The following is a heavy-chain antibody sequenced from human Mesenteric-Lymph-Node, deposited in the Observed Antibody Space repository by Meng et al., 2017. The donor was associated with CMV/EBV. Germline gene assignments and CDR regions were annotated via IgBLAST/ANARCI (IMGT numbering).Heavy chain of an antibody. D-gene: IGHD2-2*01. CDR3: ARGGRVVPAAYFDY. CDR2: IYYSGST. V-gene: IGHV4-61*01. Sequence: SGGSVSSGSYYWSWIWQPPGKGLEWIGYIYYSGSTNYNPSLKSRVTISVDTSKNQFSLKLSSVTAADTAVYYCARGGRVVPAAYFDYWGQGTLVTVSS. CDR1: GGSVSSGSYY. J-gene: IGHJ4*02.